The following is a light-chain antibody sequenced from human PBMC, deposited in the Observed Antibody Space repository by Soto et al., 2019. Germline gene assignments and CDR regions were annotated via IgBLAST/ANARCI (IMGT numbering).Light chain of an antibody. CDR3: QQYNDWPPWT. J-gene: IGKJ1*01. CDR2: GAS. Sequence: EILMTQSAATLSLSPGHRSNLSCRASQSVSNNLAWYQQRPGQAPRLLIYGASTRATGIPARFSGSGSGTEFTLTISSLQSEDFAVYYCQQYNDWPPWTFGQGTKVDIK. V-gene: IGKV3-15*01. CDR1: QSVSNN.